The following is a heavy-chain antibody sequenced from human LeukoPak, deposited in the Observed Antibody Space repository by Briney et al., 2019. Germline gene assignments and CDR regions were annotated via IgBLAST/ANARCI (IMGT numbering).Heavy chain of an antibody. CDR3: ARGARITMVRGAPFDY. J-gene: IGHJ4*02. Sequence: SQTLSLTCTVSGGSISSGGYYWSWIRQHPGKGLEWIGYIYYSGSTYYNPSLKSRVTISVDTSKNQFSLKLSSVTAADTAVYYCARGARITMVRGAPFDYWGQGTLVTVSS. CDR2: IYYSGST. CDR1: GGSISSGGYY. V-gene: IGHV4-31*03. D-gene: IGHD3-10*01.